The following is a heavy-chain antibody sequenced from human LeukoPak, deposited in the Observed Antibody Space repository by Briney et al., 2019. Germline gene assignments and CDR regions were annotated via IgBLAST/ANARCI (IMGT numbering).Heavy chain of an antibody. V-gene: IGHV1-18*01. CDR1: GYTFTSYG. D-gene: IGHD3-10*01. CDR3: ARAQYYYGSGSYSPLGY. J-gene: IGHJ4*02. CDR2: ISAYNGNT. Sequence: ASVKVSYKASGYTFTSYGISWVRQAPGQGLEWMGWISAYNGNTNYAQKLQGRVTMTTDTSTSTAYMELRSLRSDDTAVYYCARAQYYYGSGSYSPLGYWGQGTLVTVSS.